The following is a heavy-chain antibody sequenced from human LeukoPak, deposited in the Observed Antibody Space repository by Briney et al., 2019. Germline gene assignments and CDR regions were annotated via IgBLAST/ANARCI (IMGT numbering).Heavy chain of an antibody. V-gene: IGHV4-30-4*01. CDR1: GGSISSGDYY. D-gene: IGHD6-19*01. CDR2: IYYSGST. J-gene: IGHJ5*02. CDR3: ARASRVAGRFDP. Sequence: SQTLSLTCTVSGGSISSGDYYWSWIRQPPGKGLEWIGYIYYSGSTYYNPSLKSRVTISVDTSKNQFSLKLSSVAAADTAVYYCARASRVAGRFDPWGQGTLVTVSS.